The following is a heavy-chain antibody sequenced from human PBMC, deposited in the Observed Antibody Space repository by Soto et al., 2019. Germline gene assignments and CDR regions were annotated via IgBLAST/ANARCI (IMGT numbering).Heavy chain of an antibody. Sequence: QVQLQQWGAGLLKHSEPLSLSCAVSGGSLRGYDWNWIRQSPGKGLECIWEINHGGTTNYNPSLNSRVIISVDTSKNPFSLKLNSVSAADTAVYFCARGGAQAFRGSGTYHFGYGMDVWGQGIAVTVSS. D-gene: IGHD3-10*01. CDR1: GGSLRGYD. CDR3: ARGGAQAFRGSGTYHFGYGMDV. V-gene: IGHV4-34*02. J-gene: IGHJ6*02. CDR2: INHGGTT.